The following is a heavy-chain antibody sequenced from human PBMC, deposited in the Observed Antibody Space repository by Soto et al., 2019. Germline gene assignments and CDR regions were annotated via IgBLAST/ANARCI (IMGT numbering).Heavy chain of an antibody. J-gene: IGHJ4*02. CDR1: GGSISSYD. D-gene: IGHD3-9*01. CDR2: IYYSGST. CDR3: ARMTISGPDRIIDY. V-gene: IGHV4-59*01. Sequence: SETLSLTCTVSGGSISSYDWSWIRQPPGKGLEWIGYIYYSGSTNYNPSLKSRVTISVDTSKNQFSLKLSSVTAADTAVYYCARMTISGPDRIIDYWGQGTLVTVSS.